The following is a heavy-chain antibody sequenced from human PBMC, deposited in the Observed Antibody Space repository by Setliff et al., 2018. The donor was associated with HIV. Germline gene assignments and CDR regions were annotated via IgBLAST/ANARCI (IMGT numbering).Heavy chain of an antibody. CDR3: ARARGLLPYYYLDV. V-gene: IGHV4-59*01. Sequence: SETLSLTCTVSGGSISGYYWNWVRQPPGKGLEWMGYIYYSGSTDYNPALKRRVTISLDTSKNQFSLKLSSVTAADTAVYYCARARGLLPYYYLDVWGKGTTVTVSS. D-gene: IGHD3-10*01. CDR2: IYYSGST. J-gene: IGHJ6*03. CDR1: GGSISGYY.